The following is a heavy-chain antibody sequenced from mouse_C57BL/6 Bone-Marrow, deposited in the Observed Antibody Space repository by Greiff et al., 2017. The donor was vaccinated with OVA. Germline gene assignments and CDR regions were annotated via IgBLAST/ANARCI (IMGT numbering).Heavy chain of an antibody. CDR2: IYPGSGNT. Sequence: VKLQESGAELVRPGASVKLSCKASGYTFTDYYINWVKQRPGQGLEWIARIYPGSGNTYYNEKFKGKATLTAEKSSSTAYMQLSSLTSEDSAVYFCARKGSRWGQGTLVTVSA. J-gene: IGHJ3*01. CDR1: GYTFTDYY. CDR3: ARKGSR. V-gene: IGHV1-76*01.